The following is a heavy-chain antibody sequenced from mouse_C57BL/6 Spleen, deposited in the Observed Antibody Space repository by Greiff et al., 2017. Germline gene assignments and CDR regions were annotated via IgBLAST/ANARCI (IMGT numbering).Heavy chain of an antibody. CDR3: AREETAGAGTDY. D-gene: IGHD3-3*01. Sequence: QVQLQQPGAELVKPGASVKLSCKASGYTFTSYWMHWVKQRPGQGLEWIGMIHPNSGSTNYNEKFKSKATLTVDKSSSTAYMQLSSLTSEDSAVYCCAREETAGAGTDYWGQGTTLTVSS. J-gene: IGHJ2*01. CDR1: GYTFTSYW. V-gene: IGHV1-64*01. CDR2: IHPNSGST.